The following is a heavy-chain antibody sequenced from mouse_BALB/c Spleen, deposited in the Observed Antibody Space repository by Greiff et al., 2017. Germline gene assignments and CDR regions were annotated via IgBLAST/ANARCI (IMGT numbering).Heavy chain of an antibody. J-gene: IGHJ3*01. CDR3: TRDGHGSSYGFAY. CDR2: ISSGGSYT. Sequence: EVMLVESGGGLVKPGGSLKLSCAASGFTFSSYTMSWVRQTPEKRLEWVATISSGGSYTYYPDSVKGRFTISRDNAKNTLYLQMSSLKSEDSAMYYCTRDGHGSSYGFAYWGQGTLVTVSA. D-gene: IGHD1-1*01. V-gene: IGHV5-6-4*01. CDR1: GFTFSSYT.